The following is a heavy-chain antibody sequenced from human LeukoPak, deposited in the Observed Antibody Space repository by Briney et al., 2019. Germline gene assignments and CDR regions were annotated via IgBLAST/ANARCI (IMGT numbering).Heavy chain of an antibody. V-gene: IGHV5-51*01. D-gene: IGHD6-13*01. J-gene: IGHJ5*02. Sequence: GESLKISCKGSGYSFTSYWIGWVRQMPGKGLEWMGIIYPGDSDTRYSPSFQGQVSISADKSISTAYLQWSSLKPSDSAMYYCARRGAWYSSSWENWFDPWGQGTLVTVSS. CDR3: ARRGAWYSSSWENWFDP. CDR2: IYPGDSDT. CDR1: GYSFTSYW.